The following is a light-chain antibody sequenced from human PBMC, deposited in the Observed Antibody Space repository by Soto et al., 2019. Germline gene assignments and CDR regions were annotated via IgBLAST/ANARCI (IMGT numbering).Light chain of an antibody. CDR3: QQYNLRPPWT. J-gene: IGKJ1*01. V-gene: IGKV3-15*01. CDR1: QSVSTN. Sequence: EIVMTQSPATLSASPGDRVTLSCRASQSVSTNLAWYQHKPGQAPSLLIYHASTRATGIPARFSGSGSETEFTLTISSLQSEDFAVYYCQQYNLRPPWTFGPGTKVDIK. CDR2: HAS.